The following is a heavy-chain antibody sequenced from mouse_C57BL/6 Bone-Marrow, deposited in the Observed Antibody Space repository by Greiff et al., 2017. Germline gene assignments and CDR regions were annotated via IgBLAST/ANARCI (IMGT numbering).Heavy chain of an antibody. CDR2: IYPGGGYT. CDR3: ARNQYYAMDY. V-gene: IGHV1-63*01. CDR1: GYTFTNYW. Sequence: QVQLQQSGAELVRPGTSVKMSCKASGYTFTNYWIGWAKQRPGHGLEWIGDIYPGGGYTNYNEKFKGKATLTADKSSSTAYMQFSSLTSEDSAIYYCARNQYYAMDYWGQGTSVTVSS. J-gene: IGHJ4*01.